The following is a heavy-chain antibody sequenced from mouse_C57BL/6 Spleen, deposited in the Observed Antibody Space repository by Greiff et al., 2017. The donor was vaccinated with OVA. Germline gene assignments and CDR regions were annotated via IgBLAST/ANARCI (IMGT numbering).Heavy chain of an antibody. J-gene: IGHJ2*01. V-gene: IGHV1-82*01. CDR3: ARVYGSTHVDY. CDR2: IYPGDGDT. D-gene: IGHD1-1*01. CDR1: GYAFSSSW. Sequence: QVQLQQSGPELVKPGASVKISCKASGYAFSSSWMNWVKQRPGKGLEWIGRIYPGDGDTNYNGKFKGKATLTADTSSSPAYMQLSSLTSEDSAVYFCARVYGSTHVDYWGQGTTLTVSS.